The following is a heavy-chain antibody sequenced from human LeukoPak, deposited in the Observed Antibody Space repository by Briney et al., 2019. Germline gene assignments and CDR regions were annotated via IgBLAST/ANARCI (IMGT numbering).Heavy chain of an antibody. V-gene: IGHV1-18*01. J-gene: IGHJ4*02. CDR2: ISAYNGNT. CDR3: AGGAVTVTKGSFFDY. CDR1: GYTFTSYG. Sequence: ASVKVSCKASGYTFTSYGISWVRQAPGQGLEWMGWISAYNGNTNYAQKLQGRVTMTTDTSTSTAYMELRSLRSDDTAVYYCAGGAVTVTKGSFFDYWGQGTLVTVSS. D-gene: IGHD4-17*01.